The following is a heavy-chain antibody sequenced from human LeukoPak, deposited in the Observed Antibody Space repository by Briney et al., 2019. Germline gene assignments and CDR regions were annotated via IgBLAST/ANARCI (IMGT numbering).Heavy chain of an antibody. D-gene: IGHD6-19*01. CDR1: GFTFSSYA. CDR3: ARDRGSSGWFFDY. CDR2: ISYDGSNK. V-gene: IGHV3-30-3*01. J-gene: IGHJ4*02. Sequence: GGSLRLSCAASGFTFSSYAMHWVRQAPGKGLEWVAVISYDGSNKYYADSVKGRFTISRDNSKNTLYLQMNGLRAEDTAVYYCARDRGSSGWFFDYWGQGTLVTVSS.